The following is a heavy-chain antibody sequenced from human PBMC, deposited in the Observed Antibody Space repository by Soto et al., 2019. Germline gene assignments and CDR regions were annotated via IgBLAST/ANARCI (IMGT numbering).Heavy chain of an antibody. J-gene: IGHJ5*02. D-gene: IGHD5-18*01. CDR3: ASNHLQLWFHFNWFDP. CDR1: GGTFSRYA. Sequence: GASVKGSCKASGGTFSRYAISWVRQAPGQGLEWMGGIIPIFGTANYAQKFQGRVTITADESTSTAYMELSSLRSEDTAVYYCASNHLQLWFHFNWFDPWGQGTLVTVSS. CDR2: IIPIFGTA. V-gene: IGHV1-69*13.